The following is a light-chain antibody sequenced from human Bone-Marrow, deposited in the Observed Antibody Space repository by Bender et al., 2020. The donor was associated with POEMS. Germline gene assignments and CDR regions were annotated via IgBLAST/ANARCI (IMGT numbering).Light chain of an antibody. V-gene: IGLV2-14*03. J-gene: IGLJ2*01. CDR1: TNDVGGYNL. CDR3: SSYAGSNNLV. CDR2: DVT. Sequence: QSALTQPASVSGSPGQSITISCTGTTNDVGGYNLVSWYQQQPGKAPKVLIYDVTNRPSGVSNRFSGSKSGNTASLTVSGLQAEDEADYYCSSYAGSNNLVFGGGTKLTVL.